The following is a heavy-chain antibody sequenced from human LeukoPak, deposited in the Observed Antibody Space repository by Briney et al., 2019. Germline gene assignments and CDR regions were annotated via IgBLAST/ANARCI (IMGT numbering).Heavy chain of an antibody. CDR3: ARGGNWNSYYFDY. CDR2: IYTSGST. V-gene: IGHV4-4*07. D-gene: IGHD1-1*01. J-gene: IGHJ4*02. CDR1: GGSISSYY. Sequence: YPSETLSLTCTVSGGSISSYYWSWIRQPAGKGLEWIGRIYTSGSTSYSPSLKSRVTISLDTSKNQFSLKLSSVTAADTAVYYCARGGNWNSYYFDYWGQGTLVTVSS.